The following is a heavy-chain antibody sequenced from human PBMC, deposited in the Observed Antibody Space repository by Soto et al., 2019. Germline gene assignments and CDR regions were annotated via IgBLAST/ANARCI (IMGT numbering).Heavy chain of an antibody. CDR1: GYTFTGYY. J-gene: IGHJ4*02. CDR2: INPNSGGT. CDR3: ARGPYDYVWGSYRNYYFDY. Sequence: QVQLVQSGAEVKKPGASVKVSCKASGYTFTGYYMHWVRQAPGQGLEWMGWINPNSGGTNYAQKYQGRVTMTSDTSISTAYMELSRLRSDDTAVYYCARGPYDYVWGSYRNYYFDYWGQGTLVTVSS. V-gene: IGHV1-2*02. D-gene: IGHD3-16*02.